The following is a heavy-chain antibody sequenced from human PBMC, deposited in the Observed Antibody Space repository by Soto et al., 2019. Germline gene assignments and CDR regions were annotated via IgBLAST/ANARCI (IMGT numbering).Heavy chain of an antibody. Sequence: GGSLRLSCTASGFTFGDYAMSWVRQAPGKGLEWVGFIRSKAYGGTTEYAASVKGRFTISRDDSKSIAYLQMNSLKTEDTAVYYCTRYSYGFDYWGQGTLVTGSS. CDR3: TRYSYGFDY. CDR2: IRSKAYGGTT. CDR1: GFTFGDYA. J-gene: IGHJ4*02. V-gene: IGHV3-49*04. D-gene: IGHD5-18*01.